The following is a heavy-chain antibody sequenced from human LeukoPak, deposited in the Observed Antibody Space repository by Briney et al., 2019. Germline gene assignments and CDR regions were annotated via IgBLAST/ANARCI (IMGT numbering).Heavy chain of an antibody. CDR1: GFTFSDYY. J-gene: IGHJ4*02. CDR3: ARRGLWFGESSLDY. V-gene: IGHV3-11*04. CDR2: ISGGGTTI. D-gene: IGHD3-10*01. Sequence: GGSLRLSCAASGFTFSDYYMSWIRQAPGKGLEWVSYISGGGTTIYYADSMKGRFTISRDNAKNSLYLQMNSLRAEDTAVFYCARRGLWFGESSLDYWGQGTLVTVSS.